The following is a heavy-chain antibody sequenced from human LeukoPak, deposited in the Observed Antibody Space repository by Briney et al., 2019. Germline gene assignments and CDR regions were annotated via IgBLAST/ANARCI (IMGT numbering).Heavy chain of an antibody. D-gene: IGHD3-22*01. CDR3: ARGDGYSGYERDYYDSSGHDY. CDR2: INTNTGNP. Sequence: GASVKVSCKASGYTFTSYAMNWVRQAPGQGLEWMGWINTNTGNPTYAQGSTGRFVFSLDTSVSTAYLQISSLKAEDTAVYYCARGDGYSGYERDYYDSSGHDYWGQGTLVTVSS. CDR1: GYTFTSYA. J-gene: IGHJ4*02. V-gene: IGHV7-4-1*02.